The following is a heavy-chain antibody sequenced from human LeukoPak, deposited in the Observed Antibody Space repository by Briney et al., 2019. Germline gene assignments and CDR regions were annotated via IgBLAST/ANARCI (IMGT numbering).Heavy chain of an antibody. V-gene: IGHV4-59*01. D-gene: IGHD1-26*01. CDR1: GYSISSYY. CDR3: ARVVITGSYPNYFDY. CDR2: IYYSGST. J-gene: IGHJ4*02. Sequence: SETLSLTCTASGYSISSYYWSWIRQPPGKGLEWIGYIYYSGSTNYNPSLKSRVTISIDTSKIQSSLILSSMIAADKAVYDCARVVITGSYPNYFDYWGQGTLVTVSS.